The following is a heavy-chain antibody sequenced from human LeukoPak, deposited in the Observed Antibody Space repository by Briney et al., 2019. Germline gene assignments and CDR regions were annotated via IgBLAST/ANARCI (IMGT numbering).Heavy chain of an antibody. V-gene: IGHV1-46*01. CDR3: ATPLPLLSRTYYYCYMDV. CDR1: GYTFTSYY. Sequence: ASVKVSCRASGYTFTSYYMHWVRQAPGQGLEWMGIINPSGGSTSYAQKFQGRVTMTRDTSTSTVYMELSSLRSEDTAVYYCATPLPLLSRTYYYCYMDVWGKGTTVTVSS. CDR2: INPSGGST. J-gene: IGHJ6*03. D-gene: IGHD2-2*01.